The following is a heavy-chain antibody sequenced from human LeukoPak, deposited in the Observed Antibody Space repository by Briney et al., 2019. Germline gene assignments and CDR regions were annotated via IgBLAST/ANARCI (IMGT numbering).Heavy chain of an antibody. D-gene: IGHD6-13*01. J-gene: IGHJ3*02. CDR2: IGSSGVTT. CDR3: ARIPASSSGAFDI. V-gene: IGHV3-23*01. Sequence: GGSLRLSCAASGFTVSSNYMSWVRQAPGKGLEWVSAIGSSGVTTYYADSVKGRFTISRDNSKNTLYMQMNSLRVEDTAIYYCARIPASSSGAFDIWGQGTMVTVSS. CDR1: GFTVSSNY.